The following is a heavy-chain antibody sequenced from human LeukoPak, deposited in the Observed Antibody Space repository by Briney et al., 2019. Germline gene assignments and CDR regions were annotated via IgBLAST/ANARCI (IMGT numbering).Heavy chain of an antibody. Sequence: GGSLRLSCAASGFTFSSYRMHWVRQAPGKGLEWVAYIKQDGSDKHYVDSVKGRFTISRDNAKNSLYLQMNSLRAEDTAVYYCARGQLGEQQSADYYYYYMDVWGKGTTVTVSS. CDR1: GFTFSSYR. CDR2: IKQDGSDK. D-gene: IGHD6-13*01. J-gene: IGHJ6*03. V-gene: IGHV3-7*01. CDR3: ARGQLGEQQSADYYYYYMDV.